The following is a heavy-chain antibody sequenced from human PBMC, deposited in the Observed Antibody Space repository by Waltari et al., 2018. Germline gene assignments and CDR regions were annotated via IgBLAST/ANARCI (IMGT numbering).Heavy chain of an antibody. CDR1: GFPVRTNH. CDR2: IYRGGST. V-gene: IGHV3-53*01. D-gene: IGHD1-26*01. Sequence: EVQLVESGRGLIQHGGSLRLSCSASGFPVRTNHMTWVPQAPGKGLEWLSVIYRGGSTYYADSVKGRFTSSRDNSKNTLYLQMNSLRAEDTAVYYCARDPSGSYPGDYWGQGTLVTVSS. J-gene: IGHJ4*02. CDR3: ARDPSGSYPGDY.